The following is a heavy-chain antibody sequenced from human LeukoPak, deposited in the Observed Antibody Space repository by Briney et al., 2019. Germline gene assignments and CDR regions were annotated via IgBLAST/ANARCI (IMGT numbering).Heavy chain of an antibody. CDR1: GYTFTSYG. D-gene: IGHD2-2*02. Sequence: ASVKVSCKASGYTFTSYGISWVRQAPGQGLEWMGRISAYNGNTNYAQKLQGRVTMTTDTSTSTAYMELRSLRSDDTAVYYCARDIVVVPAAIRGNYYYYYMDVWGKGTTVTVSS. CDR3: ARDIVVVPAAIRGNYYYYYMDV. CDR2: ISAYNGNT. V-gene: IGHV1-18*01. J-gene: IGHJ6*03.